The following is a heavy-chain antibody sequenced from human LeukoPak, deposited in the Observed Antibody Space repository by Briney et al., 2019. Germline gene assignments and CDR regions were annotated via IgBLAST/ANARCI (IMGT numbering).Heavy chain of an antibody. D-gene: IGHD4-17*01. CDR2: INPNSGGT. CDR1: GYTFTGYY. J-gene: IGHJ4*02. V-gene: IGHV1-2*02. CDR3: ARDPYGDYGTFDY. Sequence: ASVKVSCKASGYTFTGYYMHWVRQAPGQGLEWMGWINPNSGGTNYAQKFQGRVTMTRDTSISTAYMELSRLRSDDTAVYYCARDPYGDYGTFDYWGQGTLVTVS.